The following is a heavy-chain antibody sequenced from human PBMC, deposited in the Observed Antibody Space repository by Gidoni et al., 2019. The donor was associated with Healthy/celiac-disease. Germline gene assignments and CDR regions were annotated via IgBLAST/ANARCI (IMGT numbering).Heavy chain of an antibody. Sequence: QITLKESGPTLVKPTQTLTLTCTFSGFSLSTSGVGVGLIRQPPGKALEWLALIYWDDDKRYSPSLKSRLTITKDTSKNQVVLTMTNMDPVDTATYYCAHSPSMVRGAIRHFQHWGQGTLVTVSS. J-gene: IGHJ1*01. CDR3: AHSPSMVRGAIRHFQH. V-gene: IGHV2-5*02. CDR2: IYWDDDK. CDR1: GFSLSTSGVG. D-gene: IGHD3-10*01.